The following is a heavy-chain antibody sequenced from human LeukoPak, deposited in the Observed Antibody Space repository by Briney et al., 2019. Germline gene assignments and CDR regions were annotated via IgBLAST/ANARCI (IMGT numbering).Heavy chain of an antibody. Sequence: SETLSLTCTVSGGSMSPYHWGWIRQPPGKGLEWTGYIYYSGSTNYNPSLKSRVTISVDTSKNQFSLKLSSVTAADTAVYYCASSYYDSSGHRVAFDIWGQGTMVTVSS. CDR1: GGSMSPYH. CDR3: ASSYYDSSGHRVAFDI. J-gene: IGHJ3*02. V-gene: IGHV4-59*12. CDR2: IYYSGST. D-gene: IGHD3-22*01.